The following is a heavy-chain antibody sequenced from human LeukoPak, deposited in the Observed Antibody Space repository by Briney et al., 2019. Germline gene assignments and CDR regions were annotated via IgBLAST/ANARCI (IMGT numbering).Heavy chain of an antibody. CDR2: INPNSGGT. V-gene: IGHV1-2*02. Sequence: ASVKVSCKASGYTFTDYYIHWVRQAPGQGLEWMGWINPNSGGTGYAQKFQGRVTMTRDTSINTAYMELSSLRSDDTAVYYCTRAKRVIFDYWGQGTLVTVSS. CDR1: GYTFTDYY. CDR3: TRAKRVIFDY. J-gene: IGHJ4*02. D-gene: IGHD1-1*01.